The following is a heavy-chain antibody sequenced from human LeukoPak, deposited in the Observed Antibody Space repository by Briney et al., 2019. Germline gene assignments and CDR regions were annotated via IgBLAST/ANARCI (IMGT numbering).Heavy chain of an antibody. CDR3: AKDGIAVAGTTDY. D-gene: IGHD6-19*01. CDR1: EFTYG. J-gene: IGHJ4*02. V-gene: IGHV3-23*01. Sequence: PGGSLRLSCTASEFTYGMNWVRQATGKGLECVSSISSSGSNTYYADSVKGRFTISRDNSKNTLHLQMNSLRAEDTAVYYCAKDGIAVAGTTDYWGQGTLVTVSS. CDR2: ISSSGSNT.